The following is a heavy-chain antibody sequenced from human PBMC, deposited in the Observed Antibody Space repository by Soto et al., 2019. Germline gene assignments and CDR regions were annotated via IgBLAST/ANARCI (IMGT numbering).Heavy chain of an antibody. Sequence: SETLSLTCAVSGDSISSSNWWSWVRQAPGKGLEWIGEIYHRGSTNYNPSLKSRVTISVDKSKNQFSLKLTSVTAADTAVYFCTRVGAGGASAAAGAAHYWGHGTLVTVSS. J-gene: IGHJ4*01. V-gene: IGHV4-4*02. CDR3: TRVGAGGASAAAGAAHY. CDR1: GDSISSSNW. D-gene: IGHD6-13*01. CDR2: IYHRGST.